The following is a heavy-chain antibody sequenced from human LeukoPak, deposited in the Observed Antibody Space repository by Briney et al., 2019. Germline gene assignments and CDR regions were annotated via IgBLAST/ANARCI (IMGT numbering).Heavy chain of an antibody. J-gene: IGHJ6*02. CDR3: AREVAGFAYYYYYGMDV. CDR1: GYTFTSYG. D-gene: IGHD6-19*01. CDR2: ISAYNGNT. Sequence: GASVKVSCKASGYTFTSYGLSWVRPAPGQGLEWMGWISAYNGNTNYAQKLQGRVTMTTDTSTSTAYMELRSLRSDDTAVYYCAREVAGFAYYYYYGMDVWGQGTTVTVSS. V-gene: IGHV1-18*01.